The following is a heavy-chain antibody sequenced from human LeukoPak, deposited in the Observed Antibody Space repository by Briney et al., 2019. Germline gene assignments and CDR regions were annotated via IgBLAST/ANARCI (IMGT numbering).Heavy chain of an antibody. CDR3: AKAGPRTYYDILTGYLEV. Sequence: GGTLRLSCAASGFTFSSYGMSWVRQAPGKGLEWVSAISGSAVSTYYADSVKGRFTTSRDNSKNTLYLQMNSLRAEDTAVYYCAKAGPRTYYDILTGYLEVWGQGTLVTVSS. J-gene: IGHJ4*02. CDR2: ISGSAVST. CDR1: GFTFSSYG. V-gene: IGHV3-23*01. D-gene: IGHD3-9*01.